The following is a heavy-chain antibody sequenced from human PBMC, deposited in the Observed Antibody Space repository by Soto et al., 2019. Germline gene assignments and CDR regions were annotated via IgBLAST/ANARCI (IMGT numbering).Heavy chain of an antibody. D-gene: IGHD5-12*01. Sequence: VGSLRLSCAASGFTFSSYAMSWVRQAPGKGLEWVSAISGSGGSTYYADSVKGRFTISRDNSKNTLYLQMNSLRAEDTAVYYCAKRCLRGGYYYGMDVWGQGTTVTVS. CDR2: ISGSGGST. V-gene: IGHV3-23*01. CDR1: GFTFSSYA. J-gene: IGHJ6*02. CDR3: AKRCLRGGYYYGMDV.